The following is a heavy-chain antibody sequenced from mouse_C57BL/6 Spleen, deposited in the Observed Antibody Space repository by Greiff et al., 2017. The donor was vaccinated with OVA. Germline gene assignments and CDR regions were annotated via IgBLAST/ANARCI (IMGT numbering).Heavy chain of an antibody. J-gene: IGHJ4*01. D-gene: IGHD1-1*01. V-gene: IGHV14-3*01. Sequence: EVQGVESVAELVRPGASVKLSCTASGFNIKNTYMHWVKQRPEQGLEWIGRIDPANGNTKYAPKFQGKATITADTSSNTAYLQLSSLTSEDTAIYYCARGTTVDYYAMDYWGQGTSVTVSS. CDR2: IDPANGNT. CDR1: GFNIKNTY. CDR3: ARGTTVDYYAMDY.